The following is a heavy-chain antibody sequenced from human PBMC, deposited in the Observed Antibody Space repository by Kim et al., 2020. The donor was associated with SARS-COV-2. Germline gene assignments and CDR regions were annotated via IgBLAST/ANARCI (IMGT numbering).Heavy chain of an antibody. D-gene: IGHD3-9*01. Sequence: ASVKVSCKASGYTFTSYAMNWVRQAPGQGLEWMGWINTNTGNPTYAQGFTGRFVFSLDTSVSTAYLQISSLKAEDTAVYYCARAGLRYFDWLLYPNWFDPGAREPWSPSPQ. V-gene: IGHV7-4-1*02. CDR3: ARAGLRYFDWLLYPNWFDP. CDR2: INTNTGNP. CDR1: GYTFTSYA. J-gene: IGHJ5*02.